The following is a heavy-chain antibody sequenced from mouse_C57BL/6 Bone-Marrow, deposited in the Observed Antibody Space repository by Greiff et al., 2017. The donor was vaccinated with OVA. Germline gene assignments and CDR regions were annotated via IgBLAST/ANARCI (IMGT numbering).Heavy chain of an antibody. CDR3: ARRRRSTMITTGAYYYAMDY. CDR1: GFSLSTFGMG. J-gene: IGHJ4*01. D-gene: IGHD2-4*01. Sequence: QVTLKESGPGILQPSQTLSLTCSFSGFSLSTFGMGVGWIRQPSGKGLEWLAHIWWDDDKYYNPALKSRLTISKDTSKNQVFLKIANVDTADTATYYCARRRRSTMITTGAYYYAMDYWGQGTSVTVSS. CDR2: IWWDDDK. V-gene: IGHV8-8*01.